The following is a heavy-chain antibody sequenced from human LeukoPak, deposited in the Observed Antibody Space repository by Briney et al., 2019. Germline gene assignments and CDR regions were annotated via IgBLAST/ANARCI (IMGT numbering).Heavy chain of an antibody. Sequence: ASVKVSCKASGYTFTGYFIHWVRQAPGQGLEWMGWINPNSGGTNYAQKFQGRVSMTRDTSISTAYMELSSLRSDDTAVYYCARGPSYYYDSSGYYYAGVGYFDYWGQGTLVTVSS. D-gene: IGHD3-22*01. CDR3: ARGPSYYYDSSGYYYAGVGYFDY. CDR2: INPNSGGT. J-gene: IGHJ4*02. CDR1: GYTFTGYF. V-gene: IGHV1-2*02.